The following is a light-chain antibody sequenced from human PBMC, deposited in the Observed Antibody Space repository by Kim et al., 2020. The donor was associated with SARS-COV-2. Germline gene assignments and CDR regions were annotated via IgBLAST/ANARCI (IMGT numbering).Light chain of an antibody. CDR2: GAA. Sequence: EIVMSQSPATLSVSPGVRATLSCRASQSVSSNLAWYDKKPGQARRLVTYGAATRATGIPARFSGSVSGTEFTLTISSLQSEDFTVYYCQQYSNLPPWTSGGGTKVDIK. V-gene: IGKV3-15*01. J-gene: IGKJ4*02. CDR3: QQYSNLPPWT. CDR1: QSVSSN.